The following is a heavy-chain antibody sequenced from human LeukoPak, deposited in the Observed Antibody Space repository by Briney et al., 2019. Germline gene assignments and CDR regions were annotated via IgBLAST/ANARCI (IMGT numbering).Heavy chain of an antibody. J-gene: IGHJ6*02. V-gene: IGHV1-2*06. CDR2: INPNSGGT. Sequence: ASVKVSCKASGYTFTSYDINWVRQAPGQGLEWMGRINPNSGGTNYAQKFQGRVTMTRDTSISTAYMELSRLRSDDTAVYYCARGRYYYGSGSYPGDVWGQGTTVTVSS. D-gene: IGHD3-10*01. CDR1: GYTFTSYD. CDR3: ARGRYYYGSGSYPGDV.